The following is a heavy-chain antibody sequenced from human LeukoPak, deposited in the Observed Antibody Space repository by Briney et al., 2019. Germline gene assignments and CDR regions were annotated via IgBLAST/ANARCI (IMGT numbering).Heavy chain of an antibody. Sequence: GSLRLSCAASGFTVSSNYMSWVRQSPGKGLEWIGEISHTGSTNYNPSLKSRVTISVETSNNQFSLKLSFMTAADTAVYYCARVRDYHYYMDVWGKGTTVTVSS. CDR3: ARVRDYHYYMDV. CDR2: ISHTGST. CDR1: GFTVSSNY. V-gene: IGHV4-4*02. J-gene: IGHJ6*03.